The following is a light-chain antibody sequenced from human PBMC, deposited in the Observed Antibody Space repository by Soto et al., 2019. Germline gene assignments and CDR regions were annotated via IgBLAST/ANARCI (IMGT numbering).Light chain of an antibody. J-gene: IGKJ4*01. Sequence: EILLTQSPATLSSSPGERATLSCRASQSVSSSYFAWYQQKPGQAPGLLIYGASIGATGITDRLSGSVSGRDFTLPISRLVRGYFAVYYCPLYCSSFTFGRGTRVEIK. CDR3: PLYCSSFT. V-gene: IGKV3-20*01. CDR1: QSVSSSY. CDR2: GAS.